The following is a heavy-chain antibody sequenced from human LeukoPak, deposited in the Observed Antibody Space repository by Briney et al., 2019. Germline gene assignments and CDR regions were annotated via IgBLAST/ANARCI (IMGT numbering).Heavy chain of an antibody. D-gene: IGHD2-21*01. CDR2: TTRAADKT. Sequence: GGSLRLSCAASGFTFSNYAMSWVRQAPGKGLEWVSATTRAADKTYYADSVEGRFTISRDNSKNTLYLQMNSLRAEDRAVYYCARSVVVGRVFPGLDYWGQGTLVTVSS. CDR1: GFTFSNYA. CDR3: ARSVVVGRVFPGLDY. V-gene: IGHV3-23*01. J-gene: IGHJ4*02.